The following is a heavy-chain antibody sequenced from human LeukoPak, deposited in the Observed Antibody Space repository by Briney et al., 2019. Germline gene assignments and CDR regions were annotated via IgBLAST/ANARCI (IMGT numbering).Heavy chain of an antibody. D-gene: IGHD4-11*01. J-gene: IGHJ6*03. CDR2: ITSSSSHI. CDR1: GFTFSHYS. V-gene: IGHV3-21*01. Sequence: GSLRLSCAACGFTFSHYSIDWVRQAPGKGLERVASITSSSSHIYYADSVKGRFTISGDNAKNGVYLQMNSLRAEDTAIYYCARVMMGATVTTFHYYCMDVWGVGTTVTVSS. CDR3: ARVMMGATVTTFHYYCMDV.